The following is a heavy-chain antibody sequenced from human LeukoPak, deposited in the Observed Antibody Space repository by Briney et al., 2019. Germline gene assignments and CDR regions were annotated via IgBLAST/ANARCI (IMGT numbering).Heavy chain of an antibody. CDR2: ISWNSGSI. D-gene: IGHD4-17*01. J-gene: IGHJ3*02. CDR1: GFTFDDYA. Sequence: GGSLRLSCAASGFTFDDYAMHWVRQAPGKGLEWVSGISWNSGSIGYADSVKGRFTISRDNAKNSLYLQMNSLRAEDTALYYCAKSWGPHDYGDYVAFDIWGQGTMVTVSS. CDR3: AKSWGPHDYGDYVAFDI. V-gene: IGHV3-9*01.